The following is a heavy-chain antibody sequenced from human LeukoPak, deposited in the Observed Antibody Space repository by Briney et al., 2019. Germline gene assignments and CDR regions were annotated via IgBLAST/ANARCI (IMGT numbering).Heavy chain of an antibody. CDR2: IYTSGST. J-gene: IGHJ4*02. CDR1: GGSISSGSYY. D-gene: IGHD4-11*01. V-gene: IGHV4-61*02. CDR3: ARERAGEDYRAPYFDY. Sequence: SQTLSLTCTVSGGSISSGSYYWSWIRQPAGKGLEWIGRIYTSGSTNYNPSLKSRVTISVDTSKNQFSLKLSSVTAADTAVYYCARERAGEDYRAPYFDYWGQGTLVTVSS.